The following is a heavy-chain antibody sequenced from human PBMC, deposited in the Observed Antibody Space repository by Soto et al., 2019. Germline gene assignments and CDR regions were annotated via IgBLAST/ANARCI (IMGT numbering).Heavy chain of an antibody. CDR1: GYTFTSYY. Sequence: QVQLVQSGAEVQKPGASVKVSCKASGYTFTSYYIHWVRQAPGQGLEWMGMINPSAGGASYAQKFQGRVTMTRDTSTSTVYMELSSLRSEDTAVSFCARGSAYDREPFDYWGQGTLVTVSS. CDR2: INPSAGGA. V-gene: IGHV1-46*03. J-gene: IGHJ4*02. D-gene: IGHD5-12*01. CDR3: ARGSAYDREPFDY.